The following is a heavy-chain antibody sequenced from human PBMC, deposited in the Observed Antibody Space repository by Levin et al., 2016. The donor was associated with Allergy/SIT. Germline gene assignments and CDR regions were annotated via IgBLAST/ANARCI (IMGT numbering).Heavy chain of an antibody. CDR2: ISPGDSEI. D-gene: IGHD2-21*02. CDR3: ARQRGTYCGADCNSGADAFDV. Sequence: GESLKISCKASGYRFTHHWIGWVRQVPGKGLEWMGIISPGDSEIRYSPSFQGVASISVDMALTTIYLEWYSLKASDTATYYCARQRGTYCGADCNSGADAFDVWGQGTKVTVSS. V-gene: IGHV5-51*01. J-gene: IGHJ3*01. CDR1: GYRFTHHW.